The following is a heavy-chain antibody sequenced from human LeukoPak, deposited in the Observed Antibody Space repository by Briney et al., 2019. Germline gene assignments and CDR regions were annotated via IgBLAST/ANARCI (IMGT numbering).Heavy chain of an antibody. J-gene: IGHJ4*02. CDR2: ISGSGDST. V-gene: IGHV3-23*01. Sequence: GGSLRLSCAASGFTFSSYAMSWVRQAPGKGLEWVSAISGSGDSTYYADSVKGRFTISRDNSKNTLYLQMNSLRAEDTAVYYCAKDGGDYSWLFDYWGQGTLVTVSS. CDR1: GFTFSSYA. CDR3: AKDGGDYSWLFDY. D-gene: IGHD4-17*01.